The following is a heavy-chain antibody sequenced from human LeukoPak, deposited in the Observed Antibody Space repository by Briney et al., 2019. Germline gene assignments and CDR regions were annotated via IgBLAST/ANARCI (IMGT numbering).Heavy chain of an antibody. CDR1: GGSISSGGYY. J-gene: IGHJ5*02. V-gene: IGHV4-31*03. Sequence: SETLSLTCTVSGGSISSGGYYWSWIRQHPGKGLEWIGYIYYSGSTYYNPSLKSRVTISVDTSKNQFSLKLSSVTAADTAVYYCARDNNDSSGYYFQSWGQGTLVTVSS. CDR2: IYYSGST. CDR3: ARDNNDSSGYYFQS. D-gene: IGHD3-22*01.